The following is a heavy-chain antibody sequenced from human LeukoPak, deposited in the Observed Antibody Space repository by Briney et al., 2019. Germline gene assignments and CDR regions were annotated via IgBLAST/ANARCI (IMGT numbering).Heavy chain of an antibody. Sequence: GGSLRLSCAASGFTFDDYGMSWVRQAPGKGLEWVSGINWNGGSTGYADSVKGRFTISRDNAKNSLYLQMNSLRAEDTALYHCARDRSGSYQGPMDVWGQGTTVTVSS. J-gene: IGHJ6*02. V-gene: IGHV3-20*01. CDR3: ARDRSGSYQGPMDV. D-gene: IGHD1-26*01. CDR1: GFTFDDYG. CDR2: INWNGGST.